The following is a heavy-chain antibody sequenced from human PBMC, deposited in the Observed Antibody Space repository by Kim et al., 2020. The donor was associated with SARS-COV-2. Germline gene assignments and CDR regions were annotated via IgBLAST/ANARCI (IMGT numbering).Heavy chain of an antibody. CDR3: ARVGHSGSDLWAFDK. D-gene: IGHD5-12*01. J-gene: IGHJ3*02. V-gene: IGHV4-4*02. Sequence: SETLSLTCGVSGASITTANWWGWVRQPPGKGLEWIGDIFYSGSTNYNPSLKSRVSISVDESKNQFSLELTSVTAADTAVYYCARVGHSGSDLWAFDKWGQGTWVTVST. CDR1: GASITTANW. CDR2: IFYSGST.